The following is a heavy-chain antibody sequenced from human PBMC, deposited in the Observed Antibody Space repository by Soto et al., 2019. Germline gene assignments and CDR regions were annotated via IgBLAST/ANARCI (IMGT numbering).Heavy chain of an antibody. CDR3: AKVGYYHSSGYYPYWYFDL. Sequence: GGSLRLSCTASGFTFSSYAMSWVRQAPGKGLEWVSAISGSGVSTYYADSVKGRFTISRDNSKNTLYLQMNSLRAEDTAVYYCAKVGYYHSSGYYPYWYFDLWGRGTLVTVSS. J-gene: IGHJ2*01. V-gene: IGHV3-23*01. CDR1: GFTFSSYA. D-gene: IGHD3-22*01. CDR2: ISGSGVST.